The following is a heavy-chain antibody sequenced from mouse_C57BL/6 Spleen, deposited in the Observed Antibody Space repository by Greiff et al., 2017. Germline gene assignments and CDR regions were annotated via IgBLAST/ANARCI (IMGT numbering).Heavy chain of an antibody. V-gene: IGHV1-15*01. CDR3: TRHGSSYDYAMDY. D-gene: IGHD1-1*01. Sequence: QVQLQQSGAELVRPGASVTLSCKASGYTFTDYEMHWVKQTPVHGLEWIGAIDPETGGTAYNQKFKGKAILTADNSSSTAYMELRSLTSEDSAVYYCTRHGSSYDYAMDYWGQGTSVTVSS. CDR2: IDPETGGT. CDR1: GYTFTDYE. J-gene: IGHJ4*01.